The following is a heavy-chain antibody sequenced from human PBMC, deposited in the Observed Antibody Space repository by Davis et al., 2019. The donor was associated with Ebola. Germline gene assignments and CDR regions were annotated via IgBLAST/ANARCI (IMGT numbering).Heavy chain of an antibody. Sequence: GESLKISCAASGFTFSSYGMHWVRQAPGKGLEWVAVISYDGSNKYYADSVKGRFAISRDNSKNTLYLQMNSLRAEDTAVYYCAKDTGYSSGWYYFDYWGQGTLVTVSS. D-gene: IGHD6-19*01. CDR3: AKDTGYSSGWYYFDY. V-gene: IGHV3-30*18. J-gene: IGHJ4*02. CDR2: ISYDGSNK. CDR1: GFTFSSYG.